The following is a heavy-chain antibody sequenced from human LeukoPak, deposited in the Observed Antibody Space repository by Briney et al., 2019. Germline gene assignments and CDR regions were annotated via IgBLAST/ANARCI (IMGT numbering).Heavy chain of an antibody. Sequence: ASVKVSCKASGYTFTSYGISWVRQAPGQGLEWMGWISAYNGNTNYAQKLQGRVTMTTDTSTSTAYMELRSLGSDDTAVYYCARVFGYSSGWYGPYNWFDPWGQGTLVTVSS. CDR1: GYTFTSYG. CDR3: ARVFGYSSGWYGPYNWFDP. CDR2: ISAYNGNT. V-gene: IGHV1-18*01. D-gene: IGHD6-19*01. J-gene: IGHJ5*02.